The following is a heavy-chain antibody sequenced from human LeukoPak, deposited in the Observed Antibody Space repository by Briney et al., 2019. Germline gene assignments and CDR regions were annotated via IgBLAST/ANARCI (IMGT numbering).Heavy chain of an antibody. D-gene: IGHD3-22*01. Sequence: SQTLSLTCAVSGDSISSGGYYWSWIRQHPGKGLEWIGYIYYSGSTYYNPSLKSRVTISVDTSKNQFSLKLSSVTAADTAVYYCARDSSGYYYAYWGQGTLVTVSS. V-gene: IGHV4-31*11. CDR1: GDSISSGGYY. CDR3: ARDSSGYYYAY. J-gene: IGHJ4*02. CDR2: IYYSGST.